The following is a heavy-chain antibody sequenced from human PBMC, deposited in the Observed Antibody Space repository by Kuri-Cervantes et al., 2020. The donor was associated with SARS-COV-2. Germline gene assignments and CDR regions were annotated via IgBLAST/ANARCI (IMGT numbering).Heavy chain of an antibody. CDR3: ARDLPYYSRASCSRFDY. Sequence: ASVKVSCKASGYTFTSYAMHWVRQAPGQRLEWMGWINAGNGNTKYSQKFQGRVTITRDTSASTAYMDLSSLRSEDTALCYCARDLPYYSRASCSRFDYWGQGTLVTVSS. CDR2: INAGNGNT. J-gene: IGHJ4*02. V-gene: IGHV1-3*01. D-gene: IGHD2-2*01. CDR1: GYTFTSYA.